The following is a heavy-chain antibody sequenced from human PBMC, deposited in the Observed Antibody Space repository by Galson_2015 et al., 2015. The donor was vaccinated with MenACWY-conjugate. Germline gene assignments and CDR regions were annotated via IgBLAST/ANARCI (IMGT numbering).Heavy chain of an antibody. J-gene: IGHJ4*02. D-gene: IGHD4-17*01. CDR2: INAGNGNT. CDR3: ARFTRDYATFDY. V-gene: IGHV1-3*01. Sequence: SVKVSCKASGYTFTSYAMHWVRQAPGQRLEWMGWINAGNGNTKYSQKFQGRVTITRDTSASTAYMELSSLRSEDTAVYYCARFTRDYATFDYWGQGTLVTVSS. CDR1: GYTFTSYA.